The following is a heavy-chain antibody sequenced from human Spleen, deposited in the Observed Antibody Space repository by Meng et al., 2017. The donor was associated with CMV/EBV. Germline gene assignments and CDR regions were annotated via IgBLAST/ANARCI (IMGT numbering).Heavy chain of an antibody. D-gene: IGHD5-18*01. Sequence: ASVKVSCKASGYTFTGYYMHWVRQAPGQGLEWMGWINPNSGGTNYAQKFQGRVTMTRDTSISTAYMELSRLRSDDTAVYYCARDSDTAMVIGWFDPWGQGTLVTVSS. V-gene: IGHV1-2*02. J-gene: IGHJ5*02. CDR3: ARDSDTAMVIGWFDP. CDR2: INPNSGGT. CDR1: GYTFTGYY.